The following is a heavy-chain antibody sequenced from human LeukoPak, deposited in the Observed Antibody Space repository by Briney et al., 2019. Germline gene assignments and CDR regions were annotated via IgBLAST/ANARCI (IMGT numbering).Heavy chain of an antibody. J-gene: IGHJ4*02. Sequence: PSETLSLTCTVSGGSISSYYWSWIRQPPGKGLEWIGYIYDSGSTNYNPSLKSRVTISVDTSKNQFSLRLSSVTAADTAVYYCATLTTVTQGYFDSWGQGTLVTVSS. CDR3: ATLTTVTQGYFDS. CDR1: GGSISSYY. D-gene: IGHD4-17*01. V-gene: IGHV4-59*01. CDR2: IYDSGST.